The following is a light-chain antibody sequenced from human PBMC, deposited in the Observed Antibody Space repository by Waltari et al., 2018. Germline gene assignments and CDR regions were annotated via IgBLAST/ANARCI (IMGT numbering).Light chain of an antibody. Sequence: EVVMTQSPATLSVSQGERATLSCRASQSISINMVWYQQRPGQAPRLLIYEASMRATVIPARFSGSGSGTEFTFTISSVQAEDAAVYYCQQFNDWPRTFGQGTKVEIK. V-gene: IGKV3-15*01. J-gene: IGKJ1*01. CDR2: EAS. CDR3: QQFNDWPRT. CDR1: QSISIN.